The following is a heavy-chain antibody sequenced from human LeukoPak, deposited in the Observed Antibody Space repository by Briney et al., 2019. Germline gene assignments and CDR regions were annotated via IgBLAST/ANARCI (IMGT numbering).Heavy chain of an antibody. J-gene: IGHJ3*02. V-gene: IGHV4-39*01. CDR1: GGSIGGHTFY. CDR3: ARLTALAGHRGAFDI. D-gene: IGHD6-19*01. Sequence: RTSETLSLPCNVSGGSIGGHTFYWDWIRQPPGKGLEWIATIYYNGNTFYNPSLKSRVAISIDMSKSQFSLHLSSVTAADTAIYYRARLTALAGHRGAFDIWGPGTMVTVSS. CDR2: IYYNGNT.